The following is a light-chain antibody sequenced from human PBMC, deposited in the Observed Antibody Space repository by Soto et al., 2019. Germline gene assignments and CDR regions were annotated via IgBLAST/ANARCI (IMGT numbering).Light chain of an antibody. CDR2: GAS. CDR1: QSININ. CDR3: QHYQNWPPLT. Sequence: EVLMTQAPATLPVSPGERVTLSCRASQSININLAWYQQKPGQAPRVLIYGASSRASGIPDRFSGSGSGTDFTLTISRLEHDDFAFYYCQHYQNWPPLTFGGGTRVEIK. V-gene: IGKV3D-15*01. J-gene: IGKJ4*01.